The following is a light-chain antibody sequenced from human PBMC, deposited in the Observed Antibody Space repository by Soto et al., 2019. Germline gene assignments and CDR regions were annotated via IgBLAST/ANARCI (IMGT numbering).Light chain of an antibody. Sequence: DIQMTQSPSTLSASVEDRVTITCRASQSIGDLLAWYQQKPGEAPKLLIYKASYLESGVPSRFSGSGSGTAFTLTISSLQPEDLATYYCQHYSAFSVTFGQGTKVEIK. J-gene: IGKJ1*01. CDR3: QHYSAFSVT. CDR1: QSIGDL. CDR2: KAS. V-gene: IGKV1-5*03.